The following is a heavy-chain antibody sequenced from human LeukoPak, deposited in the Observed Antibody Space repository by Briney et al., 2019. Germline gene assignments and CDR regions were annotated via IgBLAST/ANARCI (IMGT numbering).Heavy chain of an antibody. CDR3: ARAVSPAPHFDY. CDR1: GYTLTELS. V-gene: IGHV1-24*01. J-gene: IGHJ4*02. CDR2: FDPEDGET. Sequence: WASVKVSCKVSGYTLTELSMHWVRQAPGKGLEWMGGFDPEDGETIYAQKFQGRVTITADKSTSTAYMELSSLRSEDTAVYYCARAVSPAPHFDYWGQGTLVTVSS.